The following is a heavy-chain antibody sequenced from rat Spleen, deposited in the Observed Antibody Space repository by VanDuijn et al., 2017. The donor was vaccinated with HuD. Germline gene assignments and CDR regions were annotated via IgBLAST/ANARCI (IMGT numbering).Heavy chain of an antibody. D-gene: IGHD4-3*01. V-gene: IGHV2-30*01. Sequence: QVQLKESGPGLVQPSQTLSLTCTVSGFSLSSYNVHWVRQSIGKGLEWMGIIWTGGTTNYNSALRSRLSITRDTSKSQVFLKMNSLQTEDMATYYCARYNSGFDYWGQGVMVTVSS. CDR3: ARYNSGFDY. CDR1: GFSLSSYN. CDR2: IWTGGTT. J-gene: IGHJ2*01.